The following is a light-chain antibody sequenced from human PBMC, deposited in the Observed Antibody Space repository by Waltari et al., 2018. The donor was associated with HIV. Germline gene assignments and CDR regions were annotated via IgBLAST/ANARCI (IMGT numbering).Light chain of an antibody. Sequence: QSALTQPPSVSGSPGPSLTLPCTGASSDVGRYNNVSWYQHHPGKAPKLIIYDVSNRPSGVSNRFSGSKSGTTASLTISGLQAEDEADYYCSSYTSSRTVVFGGGTKLTVL. CDR3: SSYTSSRTVV. CDR1: SSDVGRYNN. V-gene: IGLV2-14*03. CDR2: DVS. J-gene: IGLJ2*01.